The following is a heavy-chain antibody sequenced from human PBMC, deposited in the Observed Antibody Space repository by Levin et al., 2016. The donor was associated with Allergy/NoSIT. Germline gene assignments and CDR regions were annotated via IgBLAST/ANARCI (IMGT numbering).Heavy chain of an antibody. CDR2: IYLGDSNT. V-gene: IGHV5-51*01. D-gene: IGHD2-2*01. J-gene: IGHJ3*02. CDR3: VSCSSATCFHSSDAFHI. Sequence: GESLKISCKGSGYSFSNYWIGWVRQMPGKGLEWMGIIYLGDSNTRYSPSLQGHVTISGDKSISTAYLQWSSLKASDTAMYYCVSCSSATCFHSSDAFHIWGQGAMVTVSS. CDR1: GYSFSNYW.